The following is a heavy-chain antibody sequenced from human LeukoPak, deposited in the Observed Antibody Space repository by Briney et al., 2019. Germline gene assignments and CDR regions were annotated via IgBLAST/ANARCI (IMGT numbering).Heavy chain of an antibody. CDR1: GYTFTGHY. CDR2: INVNSGDR. CDR3: ARSTVSEPFDY. J-gene: IGHJ4*02. D-gene: IGHD4-17*01. Sequence: ASVKVSCKTSGYTFTGHYMHWVRQAPGQGLEWMAWINVNSGDRNSAQKFQGRVTMTRNTSISTAYMELSSLRSEDTAVYYCARSTVSEPFDYWGQGTLVTVSS. V-gene: IGHV1-2*02.